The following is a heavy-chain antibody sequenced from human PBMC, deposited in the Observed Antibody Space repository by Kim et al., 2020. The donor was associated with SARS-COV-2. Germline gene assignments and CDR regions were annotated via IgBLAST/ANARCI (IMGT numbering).Heavy chain of an antibody. CDR1: GLTVSNNY. V-gene: IGHV3-53*04. J-gene: IGHJ6*02. CDR2: IYAGGST. D-gene: IGHD2-8*01. Sequence: GGSLRLSCAASGLTVSNNYMSWVRQAPGKGLEWVSIIYAGGSTYYAESVKGRFTLSRPNSKNIVFLQMNSLRLEDTAQYYCVRDSQFYTGVSSNAIDVWGHGTTITVSS. CDR3: VRDSQFYTGVSSNAIDV.